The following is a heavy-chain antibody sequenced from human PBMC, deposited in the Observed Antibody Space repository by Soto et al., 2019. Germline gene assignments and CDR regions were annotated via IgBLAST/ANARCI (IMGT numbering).Heavy chain of an antibody. D-gene: IGHD3-16*01. CDR3: ARHRSGSGSYAGNGLDV. J-gene: IGHJ6*02. V-gene: IGHV1-3*01. Sequence: ASVKVSCKASGYTFTSYTIHWVRQAPGQRHEWMRWINAGDGNTKYSQKFQGRVTITRDTSASTAYMELSSLRSEDTAVYYCARHRSGSGSYAGNGLDVWGQGTTVTVSS. CDR2: INAGDGNT. CDR1: GYTFTSYT.